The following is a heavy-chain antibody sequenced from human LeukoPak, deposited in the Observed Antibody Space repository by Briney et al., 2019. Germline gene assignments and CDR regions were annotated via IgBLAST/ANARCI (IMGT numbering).Heavy chain of an antibody. CDR2: IYYSGST. CDR3: AGEAVTAYWFDP. CDR1: GGSISSGGYY. D-gene: IGHD2-21*02. V-gene: IGHV4-31*03. Sequence: PSQTLSLTCTVSGGSISSGGYYWSWVRQHPGKGLEWIGYIYYSGSTYYNPSLKSRVTISVDTSKNQFSLKLSSVTAADTAVYYCAGEAVTAYWFDPWGQGTLVTVSS. J-gene: IGHJ5*02.